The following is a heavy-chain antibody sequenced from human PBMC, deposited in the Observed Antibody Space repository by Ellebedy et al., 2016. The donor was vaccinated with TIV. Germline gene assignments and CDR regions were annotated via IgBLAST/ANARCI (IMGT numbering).Heavy chain of an antibody. CDR3: ARDRSSSGWSYFDY. V-gene: IGHV3-66*01. D-gene: IGHD6-19*01. CDR2: IYIGGST. J-gene: IGHJ4*02. CDR1: GFTVSSNY. Sequence: GGSLRLSCAASGFTVSSNYMSWVRQAPGKGLEWVSVIYIGGSTYYADSVKGRFTISRDNSKNTLYLQMNSLRAEDTAVYYCARDRSSSGWSYFDYWGQGTLVTVSS.